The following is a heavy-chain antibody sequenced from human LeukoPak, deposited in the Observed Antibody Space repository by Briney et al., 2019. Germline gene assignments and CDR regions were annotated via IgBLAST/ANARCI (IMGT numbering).Heavy chain of an antibody. CDR2: IYDSGST. CDR3: AKDRAVTTVYYFDY. Sequence: PSETLSLTCTVSGGSIRSSYYYWGWIRQPPGKGLEWIGSIYDSGSTYYNPSLKSRVTISVDTSKNQFSLKLNSVTAADTAVYYCAKDRAVTTVYYFDYWGQGTLVTVSS. D-gene: IGHD4-17*01. CDR1: GGSIRSSYYY. J-gene: IGHJ4*02. V-gene: IGHV4-39*02.